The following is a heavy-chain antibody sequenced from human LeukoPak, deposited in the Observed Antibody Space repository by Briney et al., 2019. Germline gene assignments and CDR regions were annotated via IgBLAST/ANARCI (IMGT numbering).Heavy chain of an antibody. CDR2: IYSGDST. V-gene: IGHV3-66*01. D-gene: IGHD2-8*02. J-gene: IGHJ5*02. Sequence: GGSLRLSCAASGFTVSTNYMSWVRQAPGKGLEWVSVIYSGDSTYYADSVKGRSTISRDISKNTLYLQMNSLRAEDTAVYYCARVLTGSWDWFDPWGQGTLVTVSS. CDR3: ARVLTGSWDWFDP. CDR1: GFTVSTNY.